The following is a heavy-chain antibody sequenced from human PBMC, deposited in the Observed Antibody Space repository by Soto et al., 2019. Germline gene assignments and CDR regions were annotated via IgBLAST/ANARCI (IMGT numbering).Heavy chain of an antibody. CDR3: ATDGPGKQSLVGYYFDY. J-gene: IGHJ4*02. Sequence: QVQLVESGGGVVQPGRSLRLSCAASGFTFSNYGMNWVRQAPGKGLEWVAVVSSDGSKKYYVDYVKGRLTISRDNSKNTLFLQMDSLTGEDTAVYYCATDGPGKQSLVGYYFDYWGQGTSVTVSS. CDR2: VSSDGSKK. D-gene: IGHD6-19*01. CDR1: GFTFSNYG. V-gene: IGHV3-30*03.